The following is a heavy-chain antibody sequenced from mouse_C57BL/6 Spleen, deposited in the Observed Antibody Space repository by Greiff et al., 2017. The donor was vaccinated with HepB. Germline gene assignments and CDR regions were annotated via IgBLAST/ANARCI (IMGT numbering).Heavy chain of an antibody. CDR3: ARGGLGVKAY. D-gene: IGHD1-3*01. CDR1: GYAFSSSW. Sequence: QVQLQQSGPELVKPGASVKISCKASGYAFSSSWMNWVKQRPGKGLEWIGRIYPGDGDTNYNGKFKGKATLTADKSSSTAYMQLSSLTSEDSAVYFCARGGLGVKAYWGQGTLVTVSA. CDR2: IYPGDGDT. V-gene: IGHV1-82*01. J-gene: IGHJ3*01.